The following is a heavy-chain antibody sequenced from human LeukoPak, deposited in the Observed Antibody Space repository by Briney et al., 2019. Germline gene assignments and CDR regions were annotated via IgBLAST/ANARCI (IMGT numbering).Heavy chain of an antibody. D-gene: IGHD6-13*01. CDR3: ARSSSWYWRKYYFDY. CDR2: INHSGST. CDR1: GGSFSGYY. J-gene: IGHJ4*02. Sequence: SETLSLTCAVYGGSFSGYYWSWIRQPPGKGLEWIGEINHSGSTNHNPSLKSRVTISVDTSKNQFSLKLSSVTAADTAVYYCARSSSWYWRKYYFDYWGQGTLVTVSS. V-gene: IGHV4-34*01.